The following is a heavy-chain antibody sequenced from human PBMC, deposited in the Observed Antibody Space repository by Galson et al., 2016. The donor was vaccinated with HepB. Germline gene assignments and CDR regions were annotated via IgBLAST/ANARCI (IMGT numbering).Heavy chain of an antibody. CDR1: GDSINNDNHY. D-gene: IGHD5-18*01. CDR2: IYFNGIP. V-gene: IGHV4-31*03. J-gene: IGHJ4*02. Sequence: TLSLTCTVSGDSINNDNHYWSWIRQHPGKGLEWIGYIYFNGIPYYNPSLKSRITISVDTSKNQFSLRLSSLTAADTAVYYCARNVWHSAIHFDYWGQGTLVTVSS. CDR3: ARNVWHSAIHFDY.